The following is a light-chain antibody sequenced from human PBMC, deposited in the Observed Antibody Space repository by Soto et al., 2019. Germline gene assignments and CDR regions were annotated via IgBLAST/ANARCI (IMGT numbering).Light chain of an antibody. V-gene: IGKV3-20*01. Sequence: ERVMRQSRVTLSPSPGGSATLSCRASQSVDNNVALYQQKPGQAPRLLIHGASNRATGIPDRLSGSGSGTDFTLTISRLEPEDSAVYYCQQYGSSGTFGQGTKVDIK. J-gene: IGKJ1*01. CDR3: QQYGSSGT. CDR2: GAS. CDR1: QSVDNN.